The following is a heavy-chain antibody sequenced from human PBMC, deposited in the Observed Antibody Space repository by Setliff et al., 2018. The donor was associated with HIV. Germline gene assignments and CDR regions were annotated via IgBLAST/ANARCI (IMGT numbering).Heavy chain of an antibody. CDR3: ASKGGSENFPDSDAFDI. Sequence: ASVKVSCKASGYIFISYGFSWVRQAPGQGLEWMGLINPTGDITFYPQKFQARVTMTRDTSTSTVYLELRSLRSEDTAVYFYASKGGSENFPDSDAFDIWGLGTRVTVSS. J-gene: IGHJ3*02. CDR2: INPTGDIT. V-gene: IGHV1-46*01. CDR1: GYIFISYG. D-gene: IGHD3-10*01.